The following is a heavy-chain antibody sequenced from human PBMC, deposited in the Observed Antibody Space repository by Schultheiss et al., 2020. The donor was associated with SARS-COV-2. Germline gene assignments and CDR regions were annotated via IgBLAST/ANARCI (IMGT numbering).Heavy chain of an antibody. J-gene: IGHJ4*02. CDR3: ARGSGYYRY. V-gene: IGHV1-8*03. CDR1: GYTFTTYD. CDR2: MNPNSDNT. Sequence: ASVKVSCKASGYTFTTYDINWVRQATGQGLEWMGWMNPNSDNTGHAQKFQGRVTIVTNTSISTTYVELSSLRSQDTAVYYCARGSGYYRYWGQGTLVTVSS. D-gene: IGHD3-22*01.